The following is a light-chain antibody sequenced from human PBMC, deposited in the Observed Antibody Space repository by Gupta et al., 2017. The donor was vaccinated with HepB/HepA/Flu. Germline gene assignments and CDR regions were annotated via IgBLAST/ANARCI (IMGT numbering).Light chain of an antibody. CDR3: AIWYSTIWV. CDR1: SGINVGSYR. V-gene: IGLV5-39*01. Sequence: QPVLTQPTSLSASPGASARFTCTLGSGINVGSYRIFWYQQKPGSLPRYLLKYMSDSDKQQGSGVPSRFSGSKDASSNAGLLFISGLQSEDEADYYCAIWYSTIWVFGGGTKLTVL. J-gene: IGLJ3*02. CDR2: YMSDSDK.